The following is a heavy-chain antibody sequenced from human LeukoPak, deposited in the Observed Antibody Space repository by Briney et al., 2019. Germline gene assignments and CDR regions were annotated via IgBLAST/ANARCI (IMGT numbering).Heavy chain of an antibody. CDR2: ISAYNGNT. V-gene: IGHV1-18*01. Sequence: ASVKVSCKASGYTFTSYGISWVRQAPGQGLEWMGWISAYNGNTNYAQKLQGRVTMTTDTSTSTAYTELRSLRSDDTAVYYCARGGHYGSGSYYNLALPFDYWGQGTLATVSS. J-gene: IGHJ4*02. CDR1: GYTFTSYG. CDR3: ARGGHYGSGSYYNLALPFDY. D-gene: IGHD3-10*01.